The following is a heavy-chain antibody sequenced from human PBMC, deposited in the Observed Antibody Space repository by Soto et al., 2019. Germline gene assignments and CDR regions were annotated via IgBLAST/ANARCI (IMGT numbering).Heavy chain of an antibody. Sequence: SETLSLTCAVSGGSISSGGYSWSWIRQPPGKGLEWIGYIYHSGSTYYNPSLKSRVTISVDRSKNQFTLKLSSVTAADTAVYYCARVDYYDSSGYSYFDYWGQGTLVTVSS. D-gene: IGHD3-22*01. V-gene: IGHV4-30-2*01. CDR1: GGSISSGGYS. CDR2: IYHSGST. CDR3: ARVDYYDSSGYSYFDY. J-gene: IGHJ4*02.